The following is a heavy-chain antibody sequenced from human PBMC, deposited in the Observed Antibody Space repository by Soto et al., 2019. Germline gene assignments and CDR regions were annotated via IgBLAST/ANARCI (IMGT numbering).Heavy chain of an antibody. J-gene: IGHJ4*02. CDR3: VGIPYYDILTGYYKAGFDY. CDR1: GFTFRSYS. V-gene: IGHV3-21*01. Sequence: GGSXSLSCAASGFTFRSYSMNWVRQAQGKGQERVSSISSSSSYIYYADSVKGRFTISRDNAKNSLYLQMNSLRAEDTAVYYCVGIPYYDILTGYYKAGFDYWGQGTLVTVSS. D-gene: IGHD3-9*01. CDR2: ISSSSSYI.